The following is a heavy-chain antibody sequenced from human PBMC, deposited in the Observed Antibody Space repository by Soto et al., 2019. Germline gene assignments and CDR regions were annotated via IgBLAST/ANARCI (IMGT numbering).Heavy chain of an antibody. Sequence: QVQLVESGGGVVQPGRSLRLSCAASGFTFSSYGMHWVRQAPGEGLEWVALISYDGSNKYYADSVKGRFTISRDYSKNTVYLQRNSLRADDAAVYYCAKGPAIVLVPASMNYDHGMDVWGQRTTVTVSS. D-gene: IGHD2-2*01. CDR1: GFTFSSYG. CDR3: AKGPAIVLVPASMNYDHGMDV. CDR2: ISYDGSNK. J-gene: IGHJ6*02. V-gene: IGHV3-30*18.